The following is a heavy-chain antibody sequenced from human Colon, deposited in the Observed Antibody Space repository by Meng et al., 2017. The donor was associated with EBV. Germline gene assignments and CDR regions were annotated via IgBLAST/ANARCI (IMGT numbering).Heavy chain of an antibody. CDR1: GGSLSSRNW. CDR3: ARVGAYCGGDCYHPR. Sequence: GEVQGSGPGRWKPSGTLSLTWAVSGGSLSSRNWWIWVRQPPGKGLEWIGEIYHSGSTNYNPSLKSRVTISVDESKNQFSLRLSSVTAADTAVYYCARVGAYCGGDCYHPRWGQGTLVTVSS. V-gene: IGHV4-4*02. J-gene: IGHJ4*02. D-gene: IGHD2-21*02. CDR2: IYHSGST.